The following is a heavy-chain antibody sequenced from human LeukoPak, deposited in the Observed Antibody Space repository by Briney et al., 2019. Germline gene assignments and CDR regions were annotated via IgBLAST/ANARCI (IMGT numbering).Heavy chain of an antibody. V-gene: IGHV4-4*07. CDR3: ARDLRVASSVDWFDP. CDR1: GGSIDSYF. CDR2: IYTNENT. J-gene: IGHJ5*02. D-gene: IGHD3-10*01. Sequence: KPSETLSLTCSVSGGSIDSYFWNWVRQPAGKGLEWIGRIYTNENTNYNPSLKSRVTMSVDTSKNQFSLKLRSVTAADTAVYFCARDLRVASSVDWFDPWGQGTLVTVSS.